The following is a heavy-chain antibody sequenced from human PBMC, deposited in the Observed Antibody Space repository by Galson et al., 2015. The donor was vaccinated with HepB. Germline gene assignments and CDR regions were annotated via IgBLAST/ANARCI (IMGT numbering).Heavy chain of an antibody. D-gene: IGHD5-12*01. CDR2: ISAYNGNT. CDR3: ASARYSGYVGSSNQDAFDI. CDR1: GYTFTSYG. J-gene: IGHJ3*02. Sequence: SVRVSCKASGYTFTSYGISWVRQAPGQGLEWMGWISAYNGNTNYAQKLQGRVTMTTDTSTSTAYMELRSLRSDDTAVYYCASARYSGYVGSSNQDAFDIWGQGTMVTVSS. V-gene: IGHV1-18*01.